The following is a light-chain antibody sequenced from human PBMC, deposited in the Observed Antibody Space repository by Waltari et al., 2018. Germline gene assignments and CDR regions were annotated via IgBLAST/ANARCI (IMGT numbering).Light chain of an antibody. V-gene: IGKV3-20*01. Sequence: EIVLTQSPGTLSLSPGERATLSCSASQSVSSTSLAWYQQKPGQAPRLLMYGASTRTTGIPDRFAGSGSGTDFTLTISRLEPEDFAVYYCQQYGSSPFTFGQGTKLEI. J-gene: IGKJ2*01. CDR2: GAS. CDR3: QQYGSSPFT. CDR1: QSVSSTS.